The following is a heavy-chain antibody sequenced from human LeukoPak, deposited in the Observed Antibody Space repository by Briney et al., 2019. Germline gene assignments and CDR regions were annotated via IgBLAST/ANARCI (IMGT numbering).Heavy chain of an antibody. CDR3: ARFTVTTAY. V-gene: IGHV4-34*01. J-gene: IGHJ4*02. D-gene: IGHD4-11*01. CDR1: GGSFSGYY. CDR2: INHSGST. Sequence: SETLSLTCAVYGGSFSGYYWSWIRQPPGKGLEWIGEINHSGSTNYNPSLKSRVTISVDTSKSQFSLKLSSVTAADTAVYYCARFTVTTAYWGQGTLVTVSP.